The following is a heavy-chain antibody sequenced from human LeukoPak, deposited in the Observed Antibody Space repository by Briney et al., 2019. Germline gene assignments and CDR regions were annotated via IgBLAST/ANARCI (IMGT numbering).Heavy chain of an antibody. D-gene: IGHD3-22*01. CDR2: IKEDGSET. V-gene: IGHV3-7*03. CDR3: ARIQYYFDRSGYYQN. Sequence: GGSLRLSCAASRFTFNNNWMSWVRQAPGKGLEWVASIKEDGSETYHADSVKGRFAISRDNAKQSLYLQMNSLRAEDTAVYYCARIQYYFDRSGYYQNWGQGTLVTVSS. CDR1: RFTFNNNW. J-gene: IGHJ4*02.